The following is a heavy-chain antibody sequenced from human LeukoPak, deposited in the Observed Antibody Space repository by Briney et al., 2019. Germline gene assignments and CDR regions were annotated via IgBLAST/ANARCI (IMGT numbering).Heavy chain of an antibody. D-gene: IGHD5-24*01. J-gene: IGHJ4*02. CDR1: GFTFSYYW. Sequence: GGSLRLSCAASGFTFSYYWMSWVRQAPGKGLEWVANIKQDGSEKYYVDSVKGRFTISRDNAKNSLYLQMNSLRAEDTAVYYCARQRWLQNRYFDYWGQGTLVTVSS. CDR2: IKQDGSEK. V-gene: IGHV3-7*01. CDR3: ARQRWLQNRYFDY.